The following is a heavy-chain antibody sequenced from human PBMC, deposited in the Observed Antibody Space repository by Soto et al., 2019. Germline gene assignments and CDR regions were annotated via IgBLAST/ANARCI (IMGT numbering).Heavy chain of an antibody. Sequence: TLSLTCAVSGSAISSGGYTWSWIRQPPGKGLEWIGYIYHSGSTYYNPSLKSRVTISVDRSKNQFSLKLSSVTAADTAVYYCARENNVLPGGYFDYWGQGTLVTVS. CDR2: IYHSGST. CDR3: ARENNVLPGGYFDY. V-gene: IGHV4-30-2*01. CDR1: GSAISSGGYT. J-gene: IGHJ4*02. D-gene: IGHD3-10*01.